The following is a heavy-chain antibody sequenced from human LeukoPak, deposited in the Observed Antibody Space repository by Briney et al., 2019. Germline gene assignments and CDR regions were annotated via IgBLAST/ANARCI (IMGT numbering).Heavy chain of an antibody. CDR2: TYYRSKWYN. D-gene: IGHD3-10*01. Sequence: SQTLSLTCAISGDSVSSNSAAWNWIRQSPSRGLEWLGRTYYRSKWYNDYAVSVNGRITINPDTSKNQFSLQLNSVTPGDTAVYFCAGAGYYGSGTYAFDIWGQGTMVTVSS. CDR1: GDSVSSNSAA. CDR3: AGAGYYGSGTYAFDI. V-gene: IGHV6-1*01. J-gene: IGHJ3*02.